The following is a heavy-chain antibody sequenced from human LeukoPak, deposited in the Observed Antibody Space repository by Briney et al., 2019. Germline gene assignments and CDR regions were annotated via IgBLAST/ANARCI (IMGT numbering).Heavy chain of an antibody. CDR1: GFTFSSYA. J-gene: IGHJ4*02. V-gene: IGHV3-30-3*01. Sequence: GRSLRLSCAASGFTFSSYAMHWVRQAPGKGLEWVAVISYDGSNKYYADSVKDRFTISRDNSKNTLYLQINSLRAEDTAVYYCARDWICDYWGQGTLITVSS. D-gene: IGHD2-2*03. CDR3: ARDWICDY. CDR2: ISYDGSNK.